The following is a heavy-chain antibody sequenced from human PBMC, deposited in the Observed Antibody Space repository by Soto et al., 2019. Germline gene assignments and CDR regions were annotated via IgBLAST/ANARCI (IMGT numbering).Heavy chain of an antibody. CDR2: ISAYNGNT. CDR1: GYTFTSYG. Sequence: ASVKVSCKASGYTFTSYGISWVRQAPGQGLEWMGWISAYNGNTNYAQKLQGRVTMTTDTSTSTAYMELRSLRSDDTAVYYCARDIAARLGVVDYYGMDAWGQGTTVTVSS. CDR3: ARDIAARLGVVDYYGMDA. D-gene: IGHD6-6*01. J-gene: IGHJ6*02. V-gene: IGHV1-18*01.